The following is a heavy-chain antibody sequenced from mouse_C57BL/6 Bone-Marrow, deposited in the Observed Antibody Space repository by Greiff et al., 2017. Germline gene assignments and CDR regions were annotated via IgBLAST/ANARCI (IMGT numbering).Heavy chain of an antibody. CDR3: AIPAKRYYAMDY. V-gene: IGHV14-2*01. J-gene: IGHJ4*01. CDR1: GFNIKDYY. CDR2: IDPEDGET. Sequence: EVKLQQSGAELVKPGASVKLSCTASGFNIKDYYMHWVKQRTEQGLEWIGRIDPEDGETKYAQKFQGKATITANTSSNTAYLQLSSLTSEYTAVYYCAIPAKRYYAMDYWGQGTSVTVSS.